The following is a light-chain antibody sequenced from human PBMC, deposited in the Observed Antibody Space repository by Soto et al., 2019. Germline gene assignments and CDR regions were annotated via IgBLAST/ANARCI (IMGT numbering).Light chain of an antibody. V-gene: IGKV3-20*01. CDR1: QTVSGG. J-gene: IGKJ5*01. CDR2: GAS. CDR3: QQYAHSTPIS. Sequence: EIVLTQAAGTLSLSPGDSAILFCRVSQTVSGGLAWYQQRPGQAPRLLISGASSRATGIPDRFSGSGSGTDFTLTISRLEPEDFALYYCQQYAHSTPISFGQGTRLEIK.